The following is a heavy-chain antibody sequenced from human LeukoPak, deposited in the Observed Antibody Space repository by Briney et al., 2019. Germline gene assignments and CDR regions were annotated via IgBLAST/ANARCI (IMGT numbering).Heavy chain of an antibody. CDR1: GFTFSSYW. V-gene: IGHV3-74*01. CDR3: ARDLRREDY. Sequence: GGSLRLSCAASGFTFSSYWMPWVRQAPGKGLVWVSRVNGGGSGTYYADSVKGRFAISRDNAKNTLYLQMNSLRAEDTAVYYCARDLRREDYWGQGTLVTVSS. CDR2: VNGGGSGT. J-gene: IGHJ4*02.